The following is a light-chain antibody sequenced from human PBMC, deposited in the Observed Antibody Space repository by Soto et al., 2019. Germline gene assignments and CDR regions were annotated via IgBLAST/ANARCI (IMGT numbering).Light chain of an antibody. CDR3: QSYDSSLSGYV. Sequence: QSVLTQPPSVSGAPGQRVTISCTGSSSNIGAGYDVHWYQQLPGTAPKLPIYGNSNRPSGVPDRFSGSKSGTSASLAITGLQAEDEADHYCQSYDSSLSGYVFGTGTKVTVL. J-gene: IGLJ1*01. CDR1: SSNIGAGYD. V-gene: IGLV1-40*01. CDR2: GNS.